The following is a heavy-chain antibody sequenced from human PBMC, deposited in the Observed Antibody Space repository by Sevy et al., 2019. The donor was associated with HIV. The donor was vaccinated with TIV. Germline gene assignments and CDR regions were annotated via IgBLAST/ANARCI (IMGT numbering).Heavy chain of an antibody. CDR1: GFTFTNYA. V-gene: IGHV3-23*01. Sequence: GGSLRLSCAASGFTFTNYAMSWVRQAPGKGLEWVSAISSSGGTTYYADSVKGRFTISRDNSKNTLYLQMDSLRAEDTAVYYCARRDCSGGRCYFDYWGHGTLVTVSS. CDR3: ARRDCSGGRCYFDY. D-gene: IGHD2-15*01. CDR2: ISSSGGTT. J-gene: IGHJ4*01.